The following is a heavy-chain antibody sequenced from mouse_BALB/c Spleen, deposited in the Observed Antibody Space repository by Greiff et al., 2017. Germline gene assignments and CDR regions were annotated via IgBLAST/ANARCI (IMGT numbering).Heavy chain of an antibody. D-gene: IGHD2-3*01. J-gene: IGHJ4*01. CDR2: IDPANGNT. CDR1: GFNIKDTY. CDR3: AWGLLGDYAMDY. V-gene: IGHV14-3*02. Sequence: VQLQQSGAELVKPGASVKLSCTASGFNIKDTYMHWVKQRPEQGLEWIGRIDPANGNTKYDPKFQGKATITADTSSNTAYLQLSSLTSEDTAVYYCAWGLLGDYAMDYWGQGTSVTVSS.